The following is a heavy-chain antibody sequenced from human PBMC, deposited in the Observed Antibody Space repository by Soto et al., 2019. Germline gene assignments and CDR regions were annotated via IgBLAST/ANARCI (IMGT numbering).Heavy chain of an antibody. V-gene: IGHV1-69*06. CDR3: AREWISSGGDAFDI. CDR1: GGTFSSYA. J-gene: IGHJ3*02. Sequence: SVKVSCKASGGTFSSYAISWVRQAPGQGLEWMGGIIPIFGTANYAQKFQGRVTITADKSTSTAYMELSSLRSEDTAVYYCAREWISSGGDAFDIWGQGAMVTVSS. D-gene: IGHD3-22*01. CDR2: IIPIFGTA.